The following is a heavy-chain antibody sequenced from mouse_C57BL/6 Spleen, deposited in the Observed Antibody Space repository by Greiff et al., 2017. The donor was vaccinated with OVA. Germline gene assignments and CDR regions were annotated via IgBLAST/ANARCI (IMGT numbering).Heavy chain of an antibody. CDR1: GFTFSSYG. J-gene: IGHJ2*01. D-gene: IGHD3-1*01. CDR3: ARQMPGPYFDY. V-gene: IGHV5-6*01. Sequence: EVMLVESGGDLVKPGGSLKLSCAASGFTFSSYGMSWVRQTPDKRLEWVATISSGGSYTYYPDSVKGRFTISRDNAKNTLYLQMSSPKSEDTAMYYCARQMPGPYFDYWGQGTTLTVSS. CDR2: ISSGGSYT.